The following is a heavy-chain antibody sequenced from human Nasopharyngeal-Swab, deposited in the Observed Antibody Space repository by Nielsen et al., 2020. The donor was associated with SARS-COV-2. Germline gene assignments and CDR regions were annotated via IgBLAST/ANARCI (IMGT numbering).Heavy chain of an antibody. CDR2: ISNDGSNI. D-gene: IGHD3-9*01. Sequence: GESLKISCAASGFSFSSHGMHWVRQAPGKGLEWVAVISNDGSNIHYADSVKGRFTISRDNSKNTLYLQMNSLRAEDTAVYYCAEDPYRVIVATGNYFDYWGQGTLVTVSS. J-gene: IGHJ4*02. V-gene: IGHV3-30*18. CDR3: AEDPYRVIVATGNYFDY. CDR1: GFSFSSHG.